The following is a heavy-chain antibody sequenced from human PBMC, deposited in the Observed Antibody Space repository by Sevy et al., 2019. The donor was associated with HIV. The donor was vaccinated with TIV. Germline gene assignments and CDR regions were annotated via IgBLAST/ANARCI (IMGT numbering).Heavy chain of an antibody. V-gene: IGHV1-2*02. CDR3: VRAIKGTYCSDSICRHFDS. J-gene: IGHJ4*02. D-gene: IGHD2-15*01. Sequence: ASVKVSCKASGYTFTDYYIHWVRQAPGQGLEWVGWMNPSSGATLYAQKFKARVTMTRDTSMTTAYMDLTNLESDDTAVYFCVRAIKGTYCSDSICRHFDSWGQGTLVTVSS. CDR2: MNPSSGAT. CDR1: GYTFTDYY.